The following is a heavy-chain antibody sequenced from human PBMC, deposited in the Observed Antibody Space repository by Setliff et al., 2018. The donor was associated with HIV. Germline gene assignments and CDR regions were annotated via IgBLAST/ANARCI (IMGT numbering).Heavy chain of an antibody. Sequence: PGGSLRLSCAASGFSFRDYYMNWIRQAPGKGLEWVSYISSHIGKNTNYADSVKGRFTISRDDSKNTLFLQLNTLRPEDTAVYYCASARIPTGGTSTSLDYWGQGALVTVSS. D-gene: IGHD1-1*01. V-gene: IGHV3-11*06. CDR1: GFSFRDYY. CDR2: ISSHIGKNT. J-gene: IGHJ4*02. CDR3: ASARIPTGGTSTSLDY.